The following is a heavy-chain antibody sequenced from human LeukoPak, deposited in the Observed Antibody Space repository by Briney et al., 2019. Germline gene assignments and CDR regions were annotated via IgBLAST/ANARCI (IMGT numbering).Heavy chain of an antibody. J-gene: IGHJ4*02. Sequence: PGGSLRLSCAASGFTFSNAWMSWVRQAPGKGLEWVGRIKSKTDGGTTDYAAPVKGRFTISRDDAKNSLYLEMNRLRVEDTAVYYCARDLFSGSYQEDFWGQGTLVTVSS. V-gene: IGHV3-15*01. CDR3: ARDLFSGSYQEDF. CDR1: GFTFSNAW. CDR2: IKSKTDGGTT. D-gene: IGHD1-26*01.